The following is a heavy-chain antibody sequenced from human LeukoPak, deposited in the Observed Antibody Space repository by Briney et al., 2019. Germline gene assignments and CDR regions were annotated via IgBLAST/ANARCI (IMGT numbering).Heavy chain of an antibody. CDR3: VRHFYYFDTSGYSNFDS. J-gene: IGHJ4*02. Sequence: SETLSLTCTVPGGSIRSSTYYSGWVRQPPGKGLEYVGRIYYSGTTSYNPSLKSRLTISVDTSKTQFSLKLSSVTATDTAIYYCVRHFYYFDTSGYSNFDSSSQGRLLTVSS. V-gene: IGHV4-39*01. CDR2: IYYSGTT. CDR1: GGSIRSSTYY. D-gene: IGHD3-22*01.